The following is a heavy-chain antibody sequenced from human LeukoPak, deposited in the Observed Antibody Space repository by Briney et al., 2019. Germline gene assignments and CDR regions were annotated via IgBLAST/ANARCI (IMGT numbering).Heavy chain of an antibody. CDR2: IGGRGAST. D-gene: IGHD3-22*01. V-gene: IGHV3-23*01. CDR3: AKQPGSVVDSSGSLSRH. J-gene: IGHJ4*02. CDR1: GFTFSTYS. Sequence: GGSRRLSCAASGFTFSTYSMSWVRQAPGKGLEGVSTIGGRGASTYYANSVKGRFTISRNNSKKTLYLQMTSLRAEDTAVYYCAKQPGSVVDSSGSLSRHWGQGTLVTVSS.